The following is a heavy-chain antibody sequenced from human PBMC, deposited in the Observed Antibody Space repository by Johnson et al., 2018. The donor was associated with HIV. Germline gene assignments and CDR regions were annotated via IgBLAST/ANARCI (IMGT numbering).Heavy chain of an antibody. D-gene: IGHD3-22*01. V-gene: IGHV3-30-3*01. J-gene: IGHJ3*02. CDR3: ARGSRYTYDNDDAHLLQSFDI. CDR2: ISYDGSNK. CDR1: GFTFISYA. Sequence: QVQLVESGGGVVQPGRSLRLSCAASGFTFISYAMHWVRQAPGKGLEWVAVISYDGSNKYYADSVKGRFTISRDNSKNTLDVQMNSLRAEDMAVYYCARGSRYTYDNDDAHLLQSFDIWGQGTMVTVSS.